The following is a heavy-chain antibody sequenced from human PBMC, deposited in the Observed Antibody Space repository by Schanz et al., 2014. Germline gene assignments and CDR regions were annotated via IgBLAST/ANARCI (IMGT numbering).Heavy chain of an antibody. CDR2: MNPNSGTT. CDR3: ARAGYCRDSGCYSLGIEY. CDR1: GYTFTRSG. J-gene: IGHJ4*02. D-gene: IGHD2-15*01. V-gene: IGHV1-8*01. Sequence: QVQLVQSGGEVKTPGASVKVSCKASGYTFTRSGISWVRQAPGQGLEWMGWMNPNSGTTGYAQKFQGRVTMTRNTSTSTAYMELRGLRSDDTAVYYCARAGYCRDSGCYSLGIEYWGQGTLVTVSS.